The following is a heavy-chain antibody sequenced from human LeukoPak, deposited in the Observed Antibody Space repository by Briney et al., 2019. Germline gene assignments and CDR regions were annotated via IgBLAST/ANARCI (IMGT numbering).Heavy chain of an antibody. CDR2: IYYSGST. D-gene: IGHD3-10*01. V-gene: IGHV4-59*06. CDR3: ARNKGSGSYFWFDP. J-gene: IGHJ5*02. Sequence: SETLSLTCTVSGGSISSYYWSWIRQPPGKGLEWIGYIYYSGSTYYNPSLKSRVTISVDTSKNQFSLKLSSVTAADTAVYYCARNKGSGSYFWFDPWGQGTLVTVSS. CDR1: GGSISSYY.